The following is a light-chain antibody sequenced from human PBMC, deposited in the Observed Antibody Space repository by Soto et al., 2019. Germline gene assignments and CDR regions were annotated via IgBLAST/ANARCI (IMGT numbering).Light chain of an antibody. V-gene: IGKV1-27*01. J-gene: IGKJ4*01. CDR1: PGIAPY. Sequence: DVQMTQSPSSLSASVGDRVTITCRASPGIAPYLAWVQQKPGKVPKLLIYAASTLQSGVPSRFSGSGSGTDFTLTISSLQPEDVATYYCQKYNRAPLTFGGGTKVEIK. CDR3: QKYNRAPLT. CDR2: AAS.